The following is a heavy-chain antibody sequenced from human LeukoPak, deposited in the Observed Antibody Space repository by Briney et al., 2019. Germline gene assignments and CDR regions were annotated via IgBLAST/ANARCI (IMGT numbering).Heavy chain of an antibody. D-gene: IGHD6-19*01. J-gene: IGHJ4*02. CDR3: AKVPLRYSSGWYYFDY. CDR1: GFTFSSYS. Sequence: GGSLRLSCAASGFTFSSYSMNWVRQAPGKGLEWVSSISSSSSYIYYADSVKGRFTISRDNAKNSLYLQMNSLRAEDTALYYCAKVPLRYSSGWYYFDYWGQGTLVTVSS. CDR2: ISSSSSYI. V-gene: IGHV3-21*04.